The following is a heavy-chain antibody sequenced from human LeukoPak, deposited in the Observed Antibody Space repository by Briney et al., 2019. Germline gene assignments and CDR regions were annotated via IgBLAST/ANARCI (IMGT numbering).Heavy chain of an antibody. Sequence: SETLSLTCTVSGGSISSGSYYWSWIRQPAGKGLEWIGRIYTSGSTNYNPSLKSRVTISVDTSKNQFSLKLSSATAADTAVYYCARRGMVRGVINYWGQGTLVTVSS. D-gene: IGHD3-10*01. J-gene: IGHJ4*02. CDR1: GGSISSGSYY. CDR2: IYTSGST. CDR3: ARRGMVRGVINY. V-gene: IGHV4-61*02.